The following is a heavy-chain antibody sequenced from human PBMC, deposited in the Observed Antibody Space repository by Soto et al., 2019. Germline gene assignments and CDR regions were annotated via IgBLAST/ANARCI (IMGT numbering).Heavy chain of an antibody. CDR3: ARAVYSVVTPVYYFDH. D-gene: IGHD2-21*01. Sequence: EVQLVESGGGLVQPGESLRLSCAASGFTVSRNYMTWVRQAPGKGLEWVSIIYDGGSTYYADSVKGRFTISRDKSKNTLYIQMSNLRAEDTAVYYCARAVYSVVTPVYYFDHWGQGTLVTVSS. V-gene: IGHV3-66*01. CDR1: GFTVSRNY. J-gene: IGHJ4*02. CDR2: IYDGGST.